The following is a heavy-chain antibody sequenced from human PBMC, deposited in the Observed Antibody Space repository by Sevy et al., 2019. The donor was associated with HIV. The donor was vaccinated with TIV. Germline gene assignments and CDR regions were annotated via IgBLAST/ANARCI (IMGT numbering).Heavy chain of an antibody. J-gene: IGHJ3*02. CDR2: IYPGDSDT. CDR3: ATALYCSGGSCYSLTAFDI. V-gene: IGHV5-51*01. D-gene: IGHD2-15*01. CDR1: GYSYTSNW. Sequence: GESLKISCKGSGYSYTSNWIGWVRQMPGKGLEWMGIIYPGDSDTRYSPSFQGQVTISADKSISTAYLQWSSLKASDTAMYYCATALYCSGGSCYSLTAFDIWGQGTMVTVSS.